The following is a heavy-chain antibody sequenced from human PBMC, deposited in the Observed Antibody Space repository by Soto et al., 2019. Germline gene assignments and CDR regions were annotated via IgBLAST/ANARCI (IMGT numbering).Heavy chain of an antibody. Sequence: ASVKVSCKASGYTFTSYAMHWARQAPGQRLEWVGWINAGNGNTKYSQKFQGRVTITRDTSASTAYMELSSLRSEDTAVYYCARALIWLRAFDIWGQGTMVTVS. J-gene: IGHJ3*02. D-gene: IGHD5-18*01. CDR2: INAGNGNT. V-gene: IGHV1-3*01. CDR1: GYTFTSYA. CDR3: ARALIWLRAFDI.